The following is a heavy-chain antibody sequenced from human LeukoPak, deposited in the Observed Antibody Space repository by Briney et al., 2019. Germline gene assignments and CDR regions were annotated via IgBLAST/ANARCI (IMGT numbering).Heavy chain of an antibody. J-gene: IGHJ6*03. Sequence: SETLSLTCAVYGGSFSGYYWSWIRQPPGKGLERIGEINHSGSTNYNPSLKSRVTISVDTSKNQFSLKLSSVTAADTAVYYCARGATGYYYYYYMDVWGKGTTVTVSS. CDR2: INHSGST. CDR1: GGSFSGYY. V-gene: IGHV4-34*01. CDR3: ARGATGYYYYYYMDV.